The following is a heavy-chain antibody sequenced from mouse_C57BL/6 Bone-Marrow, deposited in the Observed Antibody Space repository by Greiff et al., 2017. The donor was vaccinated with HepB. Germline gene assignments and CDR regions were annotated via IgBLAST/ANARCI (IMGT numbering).Heavy chain of an antibody. D-gene: IGHD3-1*01. CDR1: GYAFTNYL. CDR2: INPGSGGT. J-gene: IGHJ3*01. V-gene: IGHV1-54*01. CDR3: ARGGVGAY. Sequence: VQLQQSGAELVRPGTSVKVSCKASGYAFTNYLIEWVKQRPGQGLEWIGVINPGSGGTNYNEKFKGKATLTADKSSSTAYMQLSSLTSEDSAVYFCARGGVGAYWGQGTLVTVSA.